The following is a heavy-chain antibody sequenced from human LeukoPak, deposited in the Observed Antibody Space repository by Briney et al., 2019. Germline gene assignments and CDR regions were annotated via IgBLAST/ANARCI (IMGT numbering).Heavy chain of an antibody. D-gene: IGHD5-24*01. CDR3: AKDRGDGSNRDGFFDY. Sequence: GGSLRLSCAASGFTSSNYAMTWVRQAPWKGLYWVSGIGGGGGSTYYADSVKGRFTISRDNSKNTLYLQMNSLGVEDTAAYYCAKDRGDGSNRDGFFDYWGQGTLVTVSS. CDR1: GFTSSNYA. J-gene: IGHJ4*02. V-gene: IGHV3-23*01. CDR2: IGGGGGST.